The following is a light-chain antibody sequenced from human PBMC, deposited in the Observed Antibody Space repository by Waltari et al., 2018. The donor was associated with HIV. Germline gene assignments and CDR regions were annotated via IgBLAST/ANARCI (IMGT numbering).Light chain of an antibody. Sequence: QSVLTQPPAVSGAPGQRVTISCTGNRSNLGAGYNVHWYQLLPGTAPKLLIYGDKNRPSGVPDRFSGSKSDTSASLAITGLQAEDEADYYCQSYDRSLSAWVFGGGTKLTVL. CDR1: RSNLGAGYN. V-gene: IGLV1-40*01. J-gene: IGLJ3*02. CDR2: GDK. CDR3: QSYDRSLSAWV.